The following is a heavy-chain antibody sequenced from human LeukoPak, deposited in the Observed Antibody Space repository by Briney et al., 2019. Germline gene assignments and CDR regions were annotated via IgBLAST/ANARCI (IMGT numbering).Heavy chain of an antibody. J-gene: IGHJ5*02. CDR2: IYTSGST. CDR3: ARDSPYCSGGSCYSRWFDP. CDR1: GGSISSYY. Sequence: SETLSLTCTVSGGSISSYYWSWIRQPAGKGLEWIGRIYTSGSTNYNPSLKSRVTMSVDTSKNQFSLKLSSVTAADTAVYYCARDSPYCSGGSCYSRWFDPWGQGTLVTVSS. V-gene: IGHV4-4*07. D-gene: IGHD2-15*01.